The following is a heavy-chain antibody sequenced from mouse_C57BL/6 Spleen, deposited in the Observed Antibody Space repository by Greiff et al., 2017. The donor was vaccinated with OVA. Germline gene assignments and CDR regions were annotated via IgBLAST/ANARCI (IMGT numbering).Heavy chain of an antibody. V-gene: IGHV5-17*01. Sequence: EVQLVESGGGLVKPGGSLKLSCAASGFTFSDYGMHWVRQAPEKGLEWVAYISSGSSTIYYADTVKGRFTKSRDNAKNTLFLQMTSLRSEDTAMYYCARRVTGRDYAMDYWGQGTSVTVSS. CDR2: ISSGSSTI. CDR1: GFTFSDYG. D-gene: IGHD4-1*01. CDR3: ARRVTGRDYAMDY. J-gene: IGHJ4*01.